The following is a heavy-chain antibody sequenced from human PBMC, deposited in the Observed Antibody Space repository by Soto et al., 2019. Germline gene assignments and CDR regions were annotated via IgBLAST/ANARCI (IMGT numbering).Heavy chain of an antibody. D-gene: IGHD7-27*01. J-gene: IGHJ4*02. CDR1: GGTFSGHA. CDR3: ARGPNWGYRFDS. CDR2: LIPLFGTT. V-gene: IGHV1-69*06. Sequence: SVKVSCKASGGTFSGHAISWVRQAPGQGPEWIGGLIPLFGTTQHAQNFQGRLTITADKSTSTAHMELTSLRFEDTAIYYCARGPNWGYRFDSWGQGTLVTVSS.